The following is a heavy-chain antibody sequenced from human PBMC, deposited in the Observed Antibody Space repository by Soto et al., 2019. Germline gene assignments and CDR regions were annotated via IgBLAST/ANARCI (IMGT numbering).Heavy chain of an antibody. D-gene: IGHD3-9*01. CDR2: IYYSGTT. V-gene: IGHV4-30-4*01. CDR3: ARVRYSYYDILTGYEYFDY. Sequence: SESLSPPCTLSAGSISSGACYWRWLRHPPGRGLEWTWYIYYSGTTYYNPSLKSRVTISVHTSKNQFSLQLSSVSAADSAVYYCARVRYSYYDILTGYEYFDYWGQGTLVTVYS. CDR1: AGSISSGACY. J-gene: IGHJ4*02.